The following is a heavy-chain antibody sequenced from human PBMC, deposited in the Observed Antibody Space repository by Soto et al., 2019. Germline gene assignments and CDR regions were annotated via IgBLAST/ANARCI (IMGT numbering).Heavy chain of an antibody. CDR3: ARTALHYDILPGYYYPNWFDH. V-gene: IGHV2-70*01. D-gene: IGHD3-9*01. CDR1: GFSLSTSGMC. CDR2: IDWDDDK. J-gene: IGHJ5*02. Sequence: SGPTLVNPTQTLTLTCTFSGFSLSTSGMCVSWIRQPPGKALEWLALIDWDDDKYYSTSLKTRLPISKDTSKNQVVLTMTNMDPVDTATYYCARTALHYDILPGYYYPNWFDHWGQGTLATVSS.